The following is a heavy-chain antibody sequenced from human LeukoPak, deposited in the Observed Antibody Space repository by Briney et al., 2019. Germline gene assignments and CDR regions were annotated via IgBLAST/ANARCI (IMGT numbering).Heavy chain of an antibody. D-gene: IGHD2-15*01. V-gene: IGHV5-51*01. Sequence: GEALQISCKGSGYSFTSYWIDWVRQMPGKGLEWMGIIYPGDSDTRYSPSFQGQVTISADKSISTAYLQWNSLKASDTAMYYCARRYCSGGSCYYFDYWGQGTLVTVSS. J-gene: IGHJ4*02. CDR3: ARRYCSGGSCYYFDY. CDR2: IYPGDSDT. CDR1: GYSFTSYW.